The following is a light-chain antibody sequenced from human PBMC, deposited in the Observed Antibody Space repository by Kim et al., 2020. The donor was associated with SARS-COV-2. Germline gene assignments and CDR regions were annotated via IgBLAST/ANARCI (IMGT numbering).Light chain of an antibody. CDR3: QAWDSSTAWV. Sequence: PGQTASITCSGDKLGDKYACWDQQKAGQSPVMVIYQDSKRPSGIPERFSGSNSGNTATLTISGTQAMDEADYYCQAWDSSTAWVFGGGTQLTVL. CDR1: KLGDKY. J-gene: IGLJ2*01. V-gene: IGLV3-1*01. CDR2: QDS.